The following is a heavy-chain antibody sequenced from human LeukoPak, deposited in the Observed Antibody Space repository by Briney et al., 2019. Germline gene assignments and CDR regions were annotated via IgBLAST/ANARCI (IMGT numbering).Heavy chain of an antibody. CDR1: GFTFSSYA. D-gene: IGHD2-15*01. V-gene: IGHV3-30-3*01. CDR2: MSSDGSNK. CDR3: ARDPGYCSSATCLPWDWYFDL. Sequence: RPGGSLRLSCAASGFTFSSYAMSWVRQAPGKGLEWVAVMSSDGSNKYYADSVKGRFSISRDNSKNTLYLQMNSLRPEDTAVYYCARDPGYCSSATCLPWDWYFDLWGRGTLVTVSS. J-gene: IGHJ2*01.